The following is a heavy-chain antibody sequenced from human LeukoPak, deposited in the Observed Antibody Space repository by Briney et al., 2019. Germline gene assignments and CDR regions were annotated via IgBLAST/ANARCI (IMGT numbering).Heavy chain of an antibody. D-gene: IGHD3-10*01. J-gene: IGHJ5*02. CDR2: INPDGSTT. CDR3: ARVLLGSWDWFDP. CDR1: KFTFSSYW. Sequence: GGPLRLSCAASKFTFSSYWMHWVRQAPGKGLVWVSRINPDGSTTNYADSVKGRFTISRDNAKNTLYLQMNSLRAEDTAVYYCARVLLGSWDWFDPWGQGTLVTVSS. V-gene: IGHV3-74*01.